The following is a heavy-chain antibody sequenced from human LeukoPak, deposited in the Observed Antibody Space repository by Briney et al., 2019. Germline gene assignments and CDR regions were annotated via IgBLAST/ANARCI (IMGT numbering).Heavy chain of an antibody. D-gene: IGHD3-9*01. Sequence: PSETLSLTCTVSGGSISSSSYYWGWIRQPPGKGLEWIGSIYYSGSTYYNPSLKSRVTISVDTSKNQFSLKLSSVTAADTAVYYCAPERKYYDILTGFWASGWFDPWGQGTLVTVSS. V-gene: IGHV4-39*07. CDR2: IYYSGST. J-gene: IGHJ5*02. CDR3: APERKYYDILTGFWASGWFDP. CDR1: GGSISSSSYY.